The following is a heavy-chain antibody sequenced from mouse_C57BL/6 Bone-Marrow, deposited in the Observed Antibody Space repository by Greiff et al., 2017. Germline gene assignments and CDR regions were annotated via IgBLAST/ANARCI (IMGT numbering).Heavy chain of an antibody. J-gene: IGHJ4*01. V-gene: IGHV5-4*03. Sequence: EVKLMESGGGLVKPGGSLKLSCAASGFTFSSYAMSWVRQTPEKRLEWVATISDGGSYTYYPDNVQGRFTISRDNAKNNLYLQMSHLKSEDTAMYYCARHYDYDVYAMDYWGQGTSVTVSS. D-gene: IGHD2-4*01. CDR1: GFTFSSYA. CDR3: ARHYDYDVYAMDY. CDR2: ISDGGSYT.